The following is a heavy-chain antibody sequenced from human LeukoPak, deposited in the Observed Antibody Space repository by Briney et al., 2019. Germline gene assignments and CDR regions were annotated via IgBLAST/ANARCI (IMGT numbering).Heavy chain of an antibody. CDR1: GGTFSGYA. Sequence: SVKVSCKASGGTFSGYAISWVRQAPGQGLEWMGRIIPILGIANYAQKFQGRVTITADKSTSTAYMELSSLRSEDTAVYYCARDPRIVGATTHFDYWGQGTLVTVSS. V-gene: IGHV1-69*04. J-gene: IGHJ4*02. CDR2: IIPILGIA. CDR3: ARDPRIVGATTHFDY. D-gene: IGHD1-26*01.